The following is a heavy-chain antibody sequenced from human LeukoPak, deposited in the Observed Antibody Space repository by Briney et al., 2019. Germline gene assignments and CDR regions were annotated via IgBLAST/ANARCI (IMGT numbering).Heavy chain of an antibody. V-gene: IGHV3-30*04. CDR3: ARDDQSVTMGRGQVDFSYYGLDV. D-gene: IGHD3-10*01. CDR2: MSYDEINK. CDR1: GFTFNAYF. J-gene: IGHJ6*02. Sequence: GGSLRFSCAASGFTFNAYFMHWVRQAPGKGLEWLAVMSYDEINKYYADSVKGRFTISRDNSKNTLYLQMNNLRTEDTAVYYCARDDQSVTMGRGQVDFSYYGLDVWGQGTTVTVSS.